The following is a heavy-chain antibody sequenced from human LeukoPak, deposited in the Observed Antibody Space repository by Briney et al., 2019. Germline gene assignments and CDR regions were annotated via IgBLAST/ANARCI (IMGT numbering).Heavy chain of an antibody. J-gene: IGHJ4*02. CDR1: GYDFNGYY. CDR3: ARDRGYSSSWYRY. CDR2: INPNSGGT. Sequence: ASVKVSCKASGYDFNGYYLHWVRQAPGQGLEWMGWINPNSGGTNYAQKFQGRVTMTRDTSISTAYMELSRLRSDDTAVYYCARDRGYSSSWYRYWGQGTLVTVSS. D-gene: IGHD6-13*01. V-gene: IGHV1-2*02.